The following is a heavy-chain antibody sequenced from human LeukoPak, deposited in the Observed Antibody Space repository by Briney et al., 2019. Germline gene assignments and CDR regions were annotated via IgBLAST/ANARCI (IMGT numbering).Heavy chain of an antibody. CDR1: GFTFSDYY. D-gene: IGHD6-13*01. Sequence: GGSLRLSCAASGFTFSDYYMSWIRQAPGKGLEWVSYTSSRGDTIYYADSVKGRFTISRDNAKNSLYLQMNSLRAEDTAVYYCARETTIAAAGTRMGHWGQGSLVTVSS. J-gene: IGHJ4*02. CDR2: TSSRGDTI. V-gene: IGHV3-11*01. CDR3: ARETTIAAAGTRMGH.